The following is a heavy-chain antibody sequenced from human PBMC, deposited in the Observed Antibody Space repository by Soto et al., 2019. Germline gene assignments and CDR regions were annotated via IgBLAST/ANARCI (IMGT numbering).Heavy chain of an antibody. V-gene: IGHV6-1*01. Sequence: PSQTLSLTCAISGDSVSINSAAWNCIRQSPARGLEWLGRTYYRSKWYNDYAVSVKSRITINPDTSKNQFSLQLNSVTPEDTAVYYCAREQLVAHYYYGMDVWGQGPTVTVSS. J-gene: IGHJ6*02. CDR3: AREQLVAHYYYGMDV. D-gene: IGHD6-6*01. CDR1: GDSVSINSAA. CDR2: TYYRSKWYN.